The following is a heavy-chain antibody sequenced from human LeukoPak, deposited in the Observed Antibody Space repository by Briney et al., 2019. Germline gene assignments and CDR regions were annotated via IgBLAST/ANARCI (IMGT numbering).Heavy chain of an antibody. CDR3: ARRYRGVAVAAYYMDV. D-gene: IGHD6-19*01. Sequence: GGSLRLSCAASGFTFSSYWMHWVRQAPGKGLVWVSRINSDGSSTSYADSVKGRFTISRDNAKNTLYLQMNSLRAEDTAVYYCARRYRGVAVAAYYMDVWGKGTTVTISS. CDR1: GFTFSSYW. V-gene: IGHV3-74*01. J-gene: IGHJ6*03. CDR2: INSDGSST.